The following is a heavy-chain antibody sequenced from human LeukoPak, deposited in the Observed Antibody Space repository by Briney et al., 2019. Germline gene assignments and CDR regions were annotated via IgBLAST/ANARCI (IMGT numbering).Heavy chain of an antibody. CDR1: GFTFSIYS. CDR2: ISSGSTNI. D-gene: IGHD2-2*03. V-gene: IGHV3-21*01. CDR3: ARVGGYCSSVSNCYGDY. J-gene: IGHJ4*02. Sequence: PGGSLRLFCAASGFTFSIYSMNWVRQAPGKGLEWVSCISSGSTNIYYADSVRGRFTISRDNAKNSLYLQMNSLRAEDTAVYYCARVGGYCSSVSNCYGDYWGQGALVTVSS.